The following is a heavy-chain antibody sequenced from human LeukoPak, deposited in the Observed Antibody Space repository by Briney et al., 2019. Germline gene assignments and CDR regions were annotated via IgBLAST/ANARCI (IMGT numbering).Heavy chain of an antibody. D-gene: IGHD3-10*01. CDR2: ISSISSSST. CDR1: GFTFSSYW. Sequence: GGSLRLSCAASGFTFSSYWMHWVRQAPGKGLEWVSYISSISSSSTYYADSVKGRFTISRDNAKNSLYLQMNSLRTEDTAVYYCARNRWFGELLYFGAFDILGQGTMVTVSS. CDR3: ARNRWFGELLYFGAFDI. V-gene: IGHV3-48*04. J-gene: IGHJ3*02.